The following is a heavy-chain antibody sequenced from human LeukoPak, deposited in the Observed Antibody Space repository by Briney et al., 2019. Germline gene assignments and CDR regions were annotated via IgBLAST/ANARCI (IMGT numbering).Heavy chain of an antibody. Sequence: PGGSLRLSCEVSGFTFCDHYMSWIRQAPGKRLEGVSYISSGSTYTNYADSVEGRFTISRDNAKNSLYLQMNSLRAEDTAVYYCARGDYGGDYFDYWGQGTLVTVSS. D-gene: IGHD4-23*01. CDR1: GFTFCDHY. CDR2: ISSGSTYT. CDR3: ARGDYGGDYFDY. J-gene: IGHJ4*02. V-gene: IGHV3-11*05.